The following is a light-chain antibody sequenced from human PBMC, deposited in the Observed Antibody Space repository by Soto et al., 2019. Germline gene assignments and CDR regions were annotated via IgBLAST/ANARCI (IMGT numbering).Light chain of an antibody. CDR1: SSDVGGYDY. J-gene: IGLJ2*01. CDR3: TSYAGSNKMI. V-gene: IGLV2-8*01. Sequence: QSALTQPPSASGSPGQSVTISCTGTSSDVGGYDYVSWYQQHPGKAPKLMIYEVTKRPSGVPDRFSGSKSGNTASLTVSGLQAEDEADYYCTSYAGSNKMIFGGGTKLNVL. CDR2: EVT.